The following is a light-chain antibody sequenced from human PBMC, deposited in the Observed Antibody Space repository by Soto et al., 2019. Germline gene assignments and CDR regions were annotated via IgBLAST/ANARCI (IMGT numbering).Light chain of an antibody. CDR3: QVRDSSSDHVV. Sequence: SYELTQPPSVSVAPGQTATITCGGNKIGSKSVHWYQQKPGQAPVLVVYDDSDRPSGIPERFSGSNSGNTATLTISRVEAGDEADYSCQVRDSSSDHVVFGGGTKLTVL. CDR1: KIGSKS. J-gene: IGLJ2*01. CDR2: DDS. V-gene: IGLV3-21*02.